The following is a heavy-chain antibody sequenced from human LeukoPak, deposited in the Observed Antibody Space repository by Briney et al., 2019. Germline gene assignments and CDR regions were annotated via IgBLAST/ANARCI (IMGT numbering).Heavy chain of an antibody. CDR3: ASHYDFWSGYHHAFDI. V-gene: IGHV5-10-1*01. D-gene: IGHD3-3*01. CDR2: IDPRDSYT. CDR1: GYTFTSYW. Sequence: GESLRISCEGSGYTFTSYWITWVRQMPGKGLEWMGRIDPRDSYTKYSPSFRGLVTISVDKSTNTAYLQWNSLKASDSAMYYCASHYDFWSGYHHAFDIWGQGTMVTVSS. J-gene: IGHJ3*02.